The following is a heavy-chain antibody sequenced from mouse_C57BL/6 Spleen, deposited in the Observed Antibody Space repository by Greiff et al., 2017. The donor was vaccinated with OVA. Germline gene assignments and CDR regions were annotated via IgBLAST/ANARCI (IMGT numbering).Heavy chain of an antibody. V-gene: IGHV2-5*01. CDR2: IWRGGST. J-gene: IGHJ4*01. D-gene: IGHD2-4*01. CDR3: AKSDYDPGRYAREY. CDR1: GFSLTSYG. Sequence: VQGVESGPGLVQPSQSLSITCTVSGFSLTSYGVHWVRQSPGKGLEWLGVIWRGGSTDSTAAFMSRLSLTQDNSQSQVFFKMSSLQADDTAIYYCAKSDYDPGRYAREYWGQGPSSTVSS.